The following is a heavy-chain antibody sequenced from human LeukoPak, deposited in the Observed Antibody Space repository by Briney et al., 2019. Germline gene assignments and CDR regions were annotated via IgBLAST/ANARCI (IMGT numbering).Heavy chain of an antibody. CDR1: GFTFSSYW. CDR3: ARRIQGMAPYYFDY. J-gene: IGHJ4*02. Sequence: QPGGSLRLSCTASGFTFSSYWMHWVRQAPAKGLVWVSRINSDGGSTSYADSVKGRFTISRDNAKNTLYLQMNSLRAEDTAVYYCARRIQGMAPYYFDYWGQGTLVTVSS. V-gene: IGHV3-74*01. CDR2: INSDGGST. D-gene: IGHD5-24*01.